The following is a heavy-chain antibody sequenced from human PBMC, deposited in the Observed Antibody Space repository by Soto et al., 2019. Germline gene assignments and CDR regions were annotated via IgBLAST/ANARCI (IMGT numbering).Heavy chain of an antibody. CDR2: IIPILGIA. Sequence: QVQLVQSGAEVKKPGSSVKVSCKASGGTFSSYTISWVRQAPGQGLEWMGRIIPILGIANYAQKFQGRVTITADKSTSTADEELSSQGSEGRAVYYCGRDRAYVGSGSGGWFDPWGQGTLVTVSS. D-gene: IGHD3-10*01. J-gene: IGHJ5*02. CDR1: GGTFSSYT. V-gene: IGHV1-69*02. CDR3: GRDRAYVGSGSGGWFDP.